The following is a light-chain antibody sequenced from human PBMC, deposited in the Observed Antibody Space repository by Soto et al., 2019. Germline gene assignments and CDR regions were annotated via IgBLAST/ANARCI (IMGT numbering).Light chain of an antibody. CDR2: LGI. Sequence: DIVMTQSPRSLPVTPGEPASISCRSSHSLLRSDGYIYLDWYLQKPGQSPHLLIYLGINRASGVPDRFSGSASGTDFTLKISRVEAEDVGVYYCMQALQTPIFGQGTKLEIK. J-gene: IGKJ2*01. CDR3: MQALQTPI. V-gene: IGKV2-28*01. CDR1: HSLLRSDGYIY.